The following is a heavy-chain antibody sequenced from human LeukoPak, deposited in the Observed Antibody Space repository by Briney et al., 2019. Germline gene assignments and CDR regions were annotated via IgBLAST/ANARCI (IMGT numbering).Heavy chain of an antibody. CDR1: GGSIMTTNW. CDR2: VHLSGAT. J-gene: IGHJ4*02. CDR3: TRESGAFSPFGF. Sequence: PSETLSLTCAVSGGSIMTTNWWSWVPQLPGKGLKWIGEVHLSGATNYNPSLESRVSMSIDTSKNQMSLKLTSVTAADTATYFCTRESGAFSPFGFWGQGTLVTVSS. D-gene: IGHD1-26*01. V-gene: IGHV4-4*02.